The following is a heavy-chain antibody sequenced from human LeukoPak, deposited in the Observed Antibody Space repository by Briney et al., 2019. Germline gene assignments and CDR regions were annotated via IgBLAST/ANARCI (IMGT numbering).Heavy chain of an antibody. Sequence: GRSLRLSCAASGFTFSSYAMHWVRQAPDKGLEWVAVISYDGSNKYYADSVKGRFTISRDNSKNTLYLQMNSLRAEDTAVYYCARDGARFGETLDYWGQGTLVTVSS. V-gene: IGHV3-30-3*01. CDR3: ARDGARFGETLDY. D-gene: IGHD3-10*01. CDR2: ISYDGSNK. J-gene: IGHJ4*02. CDR1: GFTFSSYA.